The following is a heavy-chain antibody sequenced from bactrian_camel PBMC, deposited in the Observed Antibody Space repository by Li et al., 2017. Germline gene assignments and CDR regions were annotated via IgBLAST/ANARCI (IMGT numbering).Heavy chain of an antibody. V-gene: IGHV3-2*01. CDR1: GFIFSAYH. J-gene: IGHJ6*01. CDR2: INSYGDST. CDR3: ATPLRDGSWFTSQIVSDFAY. D-gene: IGHD6*01. Sequence: HVQLVESGGGLVQPGGSLSLSCAASGFIFSAYHMNWVRQAPGKGLEWVSSINSYGDSTYYADSVKGRFTISRDNAKNTVSLQMNSLKSEDTALYYCATPLRDGSWFTSQIVSDFAYWGQGTQVTVS.